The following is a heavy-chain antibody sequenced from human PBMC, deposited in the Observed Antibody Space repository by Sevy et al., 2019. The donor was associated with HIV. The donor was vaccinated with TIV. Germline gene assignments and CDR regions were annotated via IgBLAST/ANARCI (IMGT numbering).Heavy chain of an antibody. CDR1: GFTFSSYN. J-gene: IGHJ4*02. CDR3: ARGPPDGSYDYFDY. V-gene: IGHV3-21*01. CDR2: ISGLSNYI. D-gene: IGHD1-26*01. Sequence: GGSLRLSCAASGFTFSSYNMNWVRQAPGKGLEWVSSISGLSNYIYYADSMKGRFTISRYNAKNSLYLQMNSLRAEDTAVYYCARGPPDGSYDYFDYWGQGTLVTVSS.